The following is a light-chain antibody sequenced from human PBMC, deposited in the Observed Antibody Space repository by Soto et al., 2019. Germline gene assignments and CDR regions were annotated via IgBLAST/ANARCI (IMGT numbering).Light chain of an antibody. CDR3: QQYGSSHRT. V-gene: IGKV3-20*01. CDR2: GAS. CDR1: QSVSSSY. Sequence: EIVLTQSPGTLSLSPGERATLSCRASQSVSSSYLAGYQQKPGQAPRLLIYGASSRATGIPDRFSGSGSGTDFTLTISRLEPEDFAVYYCQQYGSSHRTFGQGTKVDIK. J-gene: IGKJ1*01.